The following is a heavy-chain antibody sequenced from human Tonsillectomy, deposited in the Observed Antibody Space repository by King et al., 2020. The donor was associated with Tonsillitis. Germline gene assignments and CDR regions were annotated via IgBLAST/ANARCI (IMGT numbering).Heavy chain of an antibody. Sequence: VQLQESGPGLVKPSQTLSLTCAVSGGSISSGGYSWSWIRQPPGKGLEWIGYSYYNGNTYYNPSLKSRLTISRDNAKNSLYLQMNSLRDEDTAVYYCAREGNAFDIWGQGTMVTVSS. J-gene: IGHJ3*02. V-gene: IGHV4-30-4*07. CDR3: AREGNAFDI. D-gene: IGHD3-10*01. CDR1: GGSISSGGYS. CDR2: SYYNGNT.